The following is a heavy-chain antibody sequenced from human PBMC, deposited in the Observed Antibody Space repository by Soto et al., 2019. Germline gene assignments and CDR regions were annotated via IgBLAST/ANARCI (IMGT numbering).Heavy chain of an antibody. D-gene: IGHD3-10*01. CDR1: GSTFSSYW. J-gene: IGHJ4*02. CDR3: ARDWLGGSGSYYED. V-gene: IGHV3-74*01. CDR2: INSDGSTT. Sequence: LRLSCAASGSTFSSYWMHWVRQAPGKGLVWVSRINSDGSTTSYADSVKGRFTISRDNAKNTLYLQMNSLRAEDTAVYYCARDWLGGSGSYYEDWGQGTLVTVSS.